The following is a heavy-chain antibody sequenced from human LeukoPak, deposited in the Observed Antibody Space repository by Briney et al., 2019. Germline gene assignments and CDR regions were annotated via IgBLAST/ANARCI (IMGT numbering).Heavy chain of an antibody. CDR2: ISYDGSNK. J-gene: IGHJ6*02. CDR1: GFTFSSYA. V-gene: IGHV3-30*04. CDR3: ARDLYSSSWYGYYYGMDV. Sequence: GGSLRLSCAASGFTFSSYAMHWVRQAPGKGLEWVAVISYDGSNKYYADSVKGRFTISRDNSKNTLYLQMNSLRAEDTAVYYCARDLYSSSWYGYYYGMDVWGQGTTVTASS. D-gene: IGHD6-13*01.